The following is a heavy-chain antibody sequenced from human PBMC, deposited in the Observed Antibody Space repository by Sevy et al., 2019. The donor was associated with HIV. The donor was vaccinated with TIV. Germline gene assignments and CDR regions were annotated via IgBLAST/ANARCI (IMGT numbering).Heavy chain of an antibody. V-gene: IGHV4-30-4*01. CDR1: GGSISSGDYY. CDR3: ARQRASSGYFYFDS. D-gene: IGHD3-22*01. CDR2: IFYSGST. J-gene: IGHJ4*02. Sequence: SETLSLTCTVSGGSISSGDYYWSWIRQPPGKGLEWIGYIFYSGSTYFNPSLKSRVTISLDTSKSQFSLRLSSVTAAVTAVFYCARQRASSGYFYFDSWGQGTLVTVSS.